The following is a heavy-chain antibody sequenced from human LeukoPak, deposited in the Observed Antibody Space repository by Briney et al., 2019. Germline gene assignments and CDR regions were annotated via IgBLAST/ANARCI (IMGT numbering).Heavy chain of an antibody. CDR3: ARVQNQWIQLWLGENNFDY. D-gene: IGHD5-18*01. CDR1: GFTVSSNY. V-gene: IGHV3-53*01. J-gene: IGHJ4*02. Sequence: QSGGSLRLSCAASGFTVSSNYMSWVRQAPGKGLEWVSVIYSGGSTYYADSVKGRFTISRDNSKNTLYLQMNSLRAEDTAVYYCARVQNQWIQLWLGENNFDYWGQGTLVTVSS. CDR2: IYSGGST.